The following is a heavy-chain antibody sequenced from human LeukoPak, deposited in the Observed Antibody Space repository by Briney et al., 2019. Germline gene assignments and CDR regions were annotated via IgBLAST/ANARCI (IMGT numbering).Heavy chain of an antibody. CDR3: ARHTRPGYSGYENAFAI. CDR1: GGSITNNNYY. J-gene: IGHJ3*02. CDR2: LYYSGST. D-gene: IGHD5-12*01. Sequence: PSETLSLTCTVSGGSITNNNYYWDWIRQPPGKGLEWIGDLYYSGSTHYNPSLKSRVTISVDTSKNQFSLKLNSVTAADTAVYYCARHTRPGYSGYENAFAIWGQGTMVTVSS. V-gene: IGHV4-39*01.